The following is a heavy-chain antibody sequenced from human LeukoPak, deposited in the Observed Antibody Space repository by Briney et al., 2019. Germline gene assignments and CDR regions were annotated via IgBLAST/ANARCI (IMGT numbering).Heavy chain of an antibody. J-gene: IGHJ4*02. CDR2: IYYSGST. CDR1: GGSISSGGYY. CDR3: ARVSSGATTVDY. Sequence: SQTLSLTCTVSGGSISSGGYYWSWIRQHPGKGLEWIGYIYYSGSTYYNPSLKSRVTISVDTSKNQFSLKLSSVTAADTAVYYCARVSSGATTVDYWGQGTLVTVSS. D-gene: IGHD1-26*01. V-gene: IGHV4-31*03.